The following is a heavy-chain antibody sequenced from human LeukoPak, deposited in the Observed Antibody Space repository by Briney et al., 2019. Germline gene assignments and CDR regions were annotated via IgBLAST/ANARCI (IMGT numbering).Heavy chain of an antibody. CDR3: ARDYVYGSAAHYNWFDP. D-gene: IGHD3-10*01. V-gene: IGHV1-2*02. CDR1: GYTFTGYY. CDR2: INPKSGGT. J-gene: IGHJ5*02. Sequence: ASVTVSCKASGYTFTGYYMHWVRQAPGQGGEWMGWINPKSGGTNYAQKVEGRVTITRDTSISTACMELSRLRSDDTAVYYCARDYVYGSAAHYNWFDPWGQGTLVTVSS.